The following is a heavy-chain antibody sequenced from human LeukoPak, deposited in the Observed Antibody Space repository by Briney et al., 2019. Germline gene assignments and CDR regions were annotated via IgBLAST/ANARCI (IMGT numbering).Heavy chain of an antibody. CDR1: GGSFSGYY. D-gene: IGHD3-10*01. CDR2: INHSGST. Sequence: SETLSLTCAVYGGSFSGYYWSWIRQPPGEGLEWIGEINHSGSTNYNPSLKSRVIISVDTSKNQFSLKLSSVTAADTAVYYCARLYGSGSYYRHWGQGILVTVSS. J-gene: IGHJ4*02. V-gene: IGHV4-34*01. CDR3: ARLYGSGSYYRH.